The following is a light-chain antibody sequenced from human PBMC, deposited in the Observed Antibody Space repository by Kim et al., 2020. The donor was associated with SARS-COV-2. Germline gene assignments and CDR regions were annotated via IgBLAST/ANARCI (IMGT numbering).Light chain of an antibody. CDR3: QQRSNWPPWT. CDR1: QSVSSY. V-gene: IGKV3-11*01. CDR2: DAS. Sequence: EIVLTQSPATLSLSPGERATLSCRASQSVSSYLAWYQQKPGQIPRLLIYDASHRATGIPARFSGSGSGTDFTLTISSPEPEDFAVYYCQQRSNWPPWTFGQGTKVDIK. J-gene: IGKJ1*01.